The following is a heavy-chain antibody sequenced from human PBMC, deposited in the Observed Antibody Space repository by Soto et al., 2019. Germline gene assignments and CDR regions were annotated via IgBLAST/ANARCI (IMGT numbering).Heavy chain of an antibody. CDR1: GYTFTSYY. J-gene: IGHJ4*02. V-gene: IGHV1-46*01. CDR2: INPSGGST. CDR3: ARAHSDIFTGYHTPHVDY. Sequence: ASVKVSCKASGYTFTSYYMHWVRQAPGQGLEWMGIINPSGGSTSYAQKFQGRVTMTRDTSTSTVYMELSSLRSEDTTVYYCARAHSDIFTGYHTPHVDYWGQGTLVTVSS. D-gene: IGHD3-9*01.